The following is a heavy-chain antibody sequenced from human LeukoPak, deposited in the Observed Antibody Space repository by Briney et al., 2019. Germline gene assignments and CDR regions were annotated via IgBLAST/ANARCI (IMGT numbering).Heavy chain of an antibody. CDR1: GFNFRSYN. Sequence: PGGSLRLSCVASGFNFRSYNMNWVRQAPGKGLEWVSSISGSSSSYIYYADSLKGRFTVSRDNAKNSLFLQMNSLRPEDTAVYYCASLGTSWGQGTLVTVSS. CDR3: ASLGTS. J-gene: IGHJ5*02. V-gene: IGHV3-21*01. CDR2: ISGSSSSYI.